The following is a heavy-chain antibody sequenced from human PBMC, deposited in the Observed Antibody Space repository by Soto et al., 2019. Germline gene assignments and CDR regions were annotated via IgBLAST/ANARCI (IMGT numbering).Heavy chain of an antibody. V-gene: IGHV3-21*01. D-gene: IGHD6-6*01. CDR2: ISSSSSYI. CDR3: ARELAARLYFDY. CDR1: GFTFSSYS. J-gene: IGHJ4*02. Sequence: GGSLRLSCAASGFTFSSYSMNWVRQAPGKGLEWVSSISSSSSYIYYADSVKGRFTISRDNAKNSLYLQMNSLRAEDTAVYYCARELAARLYFDYWGQGTLVTVSS.